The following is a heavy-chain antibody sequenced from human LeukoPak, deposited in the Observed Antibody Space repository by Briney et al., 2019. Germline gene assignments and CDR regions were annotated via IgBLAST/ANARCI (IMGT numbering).Heavy chain of an antibody. CDR2: IYYSGST. V-gene: IGHV4-39*01. CDR1: GCSISSSSYY. CDR3: ARHGGVYSSGWYDAFDI. J-gene: IGHJ3*02. D-gene: IGHD6-19*01. Sequence: SETLSLTCTVSGCSISSSSYYLGLIRPPPGKGPDWFGSIYYSGSTYYNPSLKSRVTISVDTSKNQFSLKLSSVTAAGTAVYYCARHGGVYSSGWYDAFDIWGQGTMVTVSS.